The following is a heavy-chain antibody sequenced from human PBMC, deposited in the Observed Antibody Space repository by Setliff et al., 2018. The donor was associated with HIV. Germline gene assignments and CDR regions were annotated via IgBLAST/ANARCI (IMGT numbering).Heavy chain of an antibody. V-gene: IGHV3-49*04. D-gene: IGHD2-8*02. Sequence: PGESLKISCTTSGFTFDDYAMSWVRQAPGKGLEWVGFIRTKTYGATTEYAASVKGRFTISRDDSESIAYLQMSSLKTEDTAVYYCTSEGHSFWSYFQHWGQGTLVTVSS. J-gene: IGHJ1*01. CDR2: IRTKTYGATT. CDR3: TSEGHSFWSYFQH. CDR1: GFTFDDYA.